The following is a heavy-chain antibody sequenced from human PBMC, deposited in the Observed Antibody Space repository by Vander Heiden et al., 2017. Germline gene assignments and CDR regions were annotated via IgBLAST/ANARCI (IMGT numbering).Heavy chain of an antibody. CDR3: AKVTLYGLGYYFDY. V-gene: IGHV3-23*01. Sequence: EVQLLESGGGLVQPGGSLRLSCAASGFTFGSYAMSWVRQAPGKGLGWVSAISGSGGSTYYADSVKGRFTISRDNSKNTLYLQMNSLRAEDTAVYYCAKVTLYGLGYYFDYWGQGTLVTVSS. CDR1: GFTFGSYA. J-gene: IGHJ4*02. D-gene: IGHD3-16*01. CDR2: ISGSGGST.